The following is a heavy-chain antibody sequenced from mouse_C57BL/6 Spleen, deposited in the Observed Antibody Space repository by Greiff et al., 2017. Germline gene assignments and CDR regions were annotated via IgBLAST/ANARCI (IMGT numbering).Heavy chain of an antibody. CDR2: IDPSDSYT. Sequence: QVQLQQPGAELVRPGTSVKLSCKASGYTFTSYWMHWVKQRPGQGLEWIGVIDPSDSYTNYNQKCKGKATLTVDTSSSTAYMQLSSLTSGDSAVYYCARGANSYWDFDVWGTGTTVTVSS. D-gene: IGHD3-1*01. V-gene: IGHV1-59*01. CDR1: GYTFTSYW. CDR3: ARGANSYWDFDV. J-gene: IGHJ1*03.